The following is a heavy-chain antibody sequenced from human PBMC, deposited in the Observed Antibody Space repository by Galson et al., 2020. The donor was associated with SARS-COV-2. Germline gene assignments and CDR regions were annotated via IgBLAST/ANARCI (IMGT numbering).Heavy chain of an antibody. CDR2: IKQDGSDK. CDR3: TTESRGSYDS. CDR1: GIAISDCW. J-gene: IGHJ4*02. Sequence: PGGSLRLSCAASGIAISDCWMSWVRQAPGKGRGWVPNIKQDGSDKHYVDSVKGRFTISRNNAKNSMYLQMNSRRAEDTAVYYCTTESRGSYDSWGQGTLVSVSS. D-gene: IGHD3-10*01. V-gene: IGHV3-7*01.